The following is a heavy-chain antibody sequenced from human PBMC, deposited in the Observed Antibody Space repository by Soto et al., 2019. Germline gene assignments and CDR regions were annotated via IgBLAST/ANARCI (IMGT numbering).Heavy chain of an antibody. Sequence: QVQLQESGPGLVKPLGTMSLTCTASGGSISSYYGSWVRKPPGKARERIGYISYRGSTDYNPSLKSRVTISVDTSKNQFSLKLSSVTAADTAVYYCARFPYDFWSGYYYYYMDVWGKGTTVTVSS. D-gene: IGHD3-3*01. CDR1: GGSISSYY. CDR3: ARFPYDFWSGYYYYYMDV. J-gene: IGHJ6*03. CDR2: ISYRGST. V-gene: IGHV4-59*01.